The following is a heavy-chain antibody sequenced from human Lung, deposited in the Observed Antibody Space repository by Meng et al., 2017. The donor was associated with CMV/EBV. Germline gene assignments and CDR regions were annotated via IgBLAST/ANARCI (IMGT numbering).Heavy chain of an antibody. J-gene: IGHJ4*02. D-gene: IGHD3-16*01. CDR1: GYTFTDYA. CDR3: ARDSPYSYYYDTDF. V-gene: IGHV1-18*01. CDR2: ISAYNGHT. Sequence: KASGYTFTDYAIRWVRLAPGQGLEWMGWISAYNGHTNYPQHLQGRVTMTTETSTSTAYMELTSLTSDDTAVYYCARDSPYSYYYDTDFWGQGTLVTVSS.